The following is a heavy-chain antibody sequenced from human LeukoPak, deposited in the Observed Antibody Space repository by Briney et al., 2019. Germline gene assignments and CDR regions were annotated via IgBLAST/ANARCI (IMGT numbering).Heavy chain of an antibody. V-gene: IGHV1-18*01. Sequence: GASAKVSCKASGYTFTSYGISWVRQAPGQGLEWMGWISAYNGNTNYAQKLQGRVTMTTDTSTSTAYMELRSLRSDDTAVYYCAREPETLDYAANDYWGQGTLVTVSS. D-gene: IGHD2-2*01. CDR1: GYTFTSYG. CDR2: ISAYNGNT. CDR3: AREPETLDYAANDY. J-gene: IGHJ4*02.